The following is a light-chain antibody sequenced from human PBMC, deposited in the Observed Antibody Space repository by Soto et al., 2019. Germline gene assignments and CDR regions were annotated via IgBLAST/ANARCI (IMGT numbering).Light chain of an antibody. V-gene: IGLV2-14*01. CDR2: DVS. CDR1: YSDVGGYNF. CDR3: SSYTSISTVV. J-gene: IGLJ3*02. Sequence: QSALTQPASASGSPGQSITISCTGTYSDVGGYNFVSWYQQHPGKAPKVMIYDVSDRPSGVSDRFSGSKSGNTASLTISGLPPEDEAYYYCSSYTSISTVVFGGGTKVTVL.